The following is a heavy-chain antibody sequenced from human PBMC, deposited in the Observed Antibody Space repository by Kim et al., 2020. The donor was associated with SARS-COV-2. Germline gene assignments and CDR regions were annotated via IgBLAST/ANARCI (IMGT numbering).Heavy chain of an antibody. V-gene: IGHV3-9*01. D-gene: IGHD2-2*01. CDR2: ISWRSDNI. CDR1: GFTFSEYA. Sequence: GGSLRLSCAASGFTFSEYAMHWVRLAPGKGLEWVAGISWRSDNIYYADSVKGRFTISRDNARNSLFLEMTGLRPEDTALYYCAKDLSGVDCTTTTCYAYGMAVWGQGTTVVVSS. J-gene: IGHJ6*02. CDR3: AKDLSGVDCTTTTCYAYGMAV.